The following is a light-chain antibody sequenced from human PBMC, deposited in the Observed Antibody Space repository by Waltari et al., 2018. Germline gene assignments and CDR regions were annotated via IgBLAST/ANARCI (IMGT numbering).Light chain of an antibody. CDR1: SWGAKH. J-gene: IGLJ3*02. Sequence: YELTQPPSVSASPGQPASITCSGESWGAKHAAWYQQKAGQSPVLVIYQDLKRPSGIPDRFSGSNSGNTATLTISGTQAMDEADYYCQAWDRDCMVFGGGTRLTVL. CDR3: QAWDRDCMV. CDR2: QDL. V-gene: IGLV3-1*01.